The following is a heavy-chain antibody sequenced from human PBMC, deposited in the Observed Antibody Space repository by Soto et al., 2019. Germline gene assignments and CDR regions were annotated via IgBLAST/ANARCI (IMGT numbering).Heavy chain of an antibody. CDR1: GGTFSSYA. V-gene: IGHV1-69*13. CDR2: IIPIFGTA. D-gene: IGHD2-15*01. J-gene: IGHJ6*02. Sequence: SVKVSCKASGGTFSSYAISWVRQAPGQGLEWMGGIIPIFGTANYAQKFQGRVTITADESTSTAYMELSSLRSEDTAVYYCARDYRSGGSCYSVYRYGMDVWGQGTTVTVSS. CDR3: ARDYRSGGSCYSVYRYGMDV.